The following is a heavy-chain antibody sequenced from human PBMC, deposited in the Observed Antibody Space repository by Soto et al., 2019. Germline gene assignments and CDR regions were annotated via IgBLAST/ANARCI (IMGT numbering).Heavy chain of an antibody. D-gene: IGHD6-13*01. V-gene: IGHV1-3*01. CDR1: GYTFTSYA. J-gene: IGHJ6*03. CDR2: INAGNGNT. Sequence: ASVKVSCKASGYTFTSYAMHWVRQAPGQRLEWMGWINAGNGNTKYSQKFQGRVTITRDTSASTAYMELSSLRSEDTAVYYCARTIVAAAGHVLFYYYIDVWGKGTTVTVSS. CDR3: ARTIVAAAGHVLFYYYIDV.